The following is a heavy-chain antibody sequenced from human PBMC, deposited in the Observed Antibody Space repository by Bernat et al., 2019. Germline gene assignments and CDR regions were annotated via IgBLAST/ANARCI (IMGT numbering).Heavy chain of an antibody. V-gene: IGHV4-31*03. D-gene: IGHD2-15*01. CDR3: ARDIRGLVNWFDP. CDR1: GGSISSGGYY. Sequence: QVQLQESGPGLVKPSQTLSLTCTVSGGSISSGGYYWSWIRQHPGKGLEWIGYIYYSGSTYYNPSLKSRVTISVDTSKNQFSLKLSSVTTADTAVYYCARDIRGLVNWFDPWGQGTLVTVSS. J-gene: IGHJ5*02. CDR2: IYYSGST.